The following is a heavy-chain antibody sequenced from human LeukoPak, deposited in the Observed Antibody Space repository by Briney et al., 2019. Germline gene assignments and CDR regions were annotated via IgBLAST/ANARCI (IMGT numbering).Heavy chain of an antibody. CDR2: IYYSGST. J-gene: IGHJ6*02. CDR3: ARANGDYGYYYYGMDV. CDR1: GGSFSGYY. V-gene: IGHV4-59*01. D-gene: IGHD4-17*01. Sequence: SETLPLTCAVYGGSFSGYYWSWIRQPPGKGLEWIGYIYYSGSTNYNPSLKSRVTISVDTSKNQFSLKLSSVTAADTAVYYCARANGDYGYYYYGMDVWGQGTTVTVSS.